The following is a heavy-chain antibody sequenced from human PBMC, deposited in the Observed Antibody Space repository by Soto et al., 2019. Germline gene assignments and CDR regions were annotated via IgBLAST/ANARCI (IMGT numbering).Heavy chain of an antibody. D-gene: IGHD2-21*02. CDR1: GLSLSNGKQG. CDR2: IFSNDDN. J-gene: IGHJ5*02. CDR3: ALINECIRADCYFASFDP. V-gene: IGHV2-26*01. Sequence: SGPTLVNPTAALTLTCTVSGLSLSNGKQGVSWIRQPPGKAREGLAHIFSNDDNSCSTSLRSKFTISMPITRSQFVLTISIMDPLVSSAYSCALINECIRADCYFASFDPWGQGTLVTVSS.